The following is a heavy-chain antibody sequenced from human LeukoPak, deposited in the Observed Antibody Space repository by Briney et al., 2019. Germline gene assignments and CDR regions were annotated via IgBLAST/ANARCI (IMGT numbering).Heavy chain of an antibody. CDR1: GGSITNYY. J-gene: IGHJ5*02. D-gene: IGHD2-2*01. Sequence: SETLSLTCTVSGGSITNYYWSWIRQPAGKGLEWIGRVHSSRGSNYSPSLKSRVIISADTSKNHYSLRLSSVTAADTAVYYCARGGVAIPAANNWFDPWGQGTLVTVSS. CDR3: ARGGVAIPAANNWFDP. CDR2: VHSSRGS. V-gene: IGHV4-4*07.